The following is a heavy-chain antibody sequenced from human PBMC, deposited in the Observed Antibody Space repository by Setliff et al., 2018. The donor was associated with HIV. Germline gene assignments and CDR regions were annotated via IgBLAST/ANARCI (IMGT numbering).Heavy chain of an antibody. CDR3: AREIRAATIYYYYYMDV. CDR1: GGSISSGGYY. Sequence: SENLSLTCTVSGGSISSGGYYWSWIRQHPGKGLEWIGYIYYSGSTYYNPSPKSRVTISVDTSKNQFSLKLSSVTAADTAVYYCAREIRAATIYYYYYMDVWGKGTTVTVSS. V-gene: IGHV4-31*03. J-gene: IGHJ6*03. CDR2: IYYSGST. D-gene: IGHD2-15*01.